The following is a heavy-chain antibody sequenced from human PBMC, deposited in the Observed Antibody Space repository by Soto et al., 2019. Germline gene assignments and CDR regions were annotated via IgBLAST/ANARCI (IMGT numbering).Heavy chain of an antibody. J-gene: IGHJ4*02. Sequence: QITLNESGPTQVKPRQTLTLTCTFSGFSLTTSGVGVGWIRQSPGKAPEWLALIYWDDDKRYSPSLKSRLTSTKDTSKNQVVLTMVDLDPADTATYYCAHRVLRTVFGLVTSTAIYFDFWGQGTPVAVS. V-gene: IGHV2-5*02. CDR3: AHRVLRTVFGLVTSTAIYFDF. CDR1: GFSLTTSGVG. D-gene: IGHD3-3*01. CDR2: IYWDDDK.